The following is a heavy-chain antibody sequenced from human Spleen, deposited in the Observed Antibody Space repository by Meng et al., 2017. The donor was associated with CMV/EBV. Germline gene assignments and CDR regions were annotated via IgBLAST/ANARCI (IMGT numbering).Heavy chain of an antibody. V-gene: IGHV4-61*01. CDR2: IYYSGST. CDR3: ARGRIAAAGISWFDP. D-gene: IGHD6-13*01. J-gene: IGHJ5*02. CDR1: GGSVSSGSYY. Sequence: SETLSLTCTVSGGSVSSGSYYWSWIRQPPGKGLEWIGYIYYSGSTNYNPSLKSRVTISVDTSKNQFSLKLSSVTAADTAVCYCARGRIAAAGISWFDPWGQGTLVTVSS.